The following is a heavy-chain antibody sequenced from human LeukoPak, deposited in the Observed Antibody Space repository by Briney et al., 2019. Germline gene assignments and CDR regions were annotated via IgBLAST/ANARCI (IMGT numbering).Heavy chain of an antibody. J-gene: IGHJ4*02. CDR2: FDPEDGET. Sequence: ASVKVSCKASGYTFTSYYMHWVRQAPGKGLEWMGGFDPEDGETIYAQKFQGRVTMTEDTSTDTAYMELSSLRSEDTAVYYCAIYSPRFGEFLGWGQGTLVTVSS. V-gene: IGHV1-24*01. CDR3: AIYSPRFGEFLG. CDR1: GYTFTSYY. D-gene: IGHD3-10*01.